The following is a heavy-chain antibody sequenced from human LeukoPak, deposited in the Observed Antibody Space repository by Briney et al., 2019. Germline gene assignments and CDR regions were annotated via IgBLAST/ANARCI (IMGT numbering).Heavy chain of an antibody. D-gene: IGHD5-24*01. CDR1: GYTFTSYD. CDR3: AREGYKTTNRAFDY. V-gene: IGHV1-8*01. J-gene: IGHJ4*02. CDR2: MNPNSGNT. Sequence: ASVKVSCKASGYTFTSYDINWVRQATGQGLEWMGWMNPNSGNTGYAQKFQGRVTMTRNTSISTAYMELSSLRSEDTAVYYCAREGYKTTNRAFDYWGQGTLVTVSS.